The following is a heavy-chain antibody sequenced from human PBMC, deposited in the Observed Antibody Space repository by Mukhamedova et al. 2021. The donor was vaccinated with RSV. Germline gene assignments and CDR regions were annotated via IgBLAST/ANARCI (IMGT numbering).Heavy chain of an antibody. CDR3: AKDRGIVGARYYYYMDV. D-gene: IGHD1-26*01. V-gene: IGHV3-30*18. J-gene: IGHJ6*03. Sequence: GKGLEWVAVISYDGSNKYYADSVKGRFTISRDNSKNTLYLQMNSLRAEDTAVYYCAKDRGIVGARYYYYMDVWGKGTTVTVSS. CDR2: ISYDGSNK.